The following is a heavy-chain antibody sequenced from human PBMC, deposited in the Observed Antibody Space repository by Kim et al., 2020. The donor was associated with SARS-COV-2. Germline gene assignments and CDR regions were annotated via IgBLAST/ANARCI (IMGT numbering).Heavy chain of an antibody. V-gene: IGHV4-39*01. J-gene: IGHJ4*02. D-gene: IGHD3-9*01. CDR3: ARQVPWLFPDY. CDR1: GGTVNSACCN. Sequence: SETLSLTCTVSGGTVNSACCNWGWFRQPPGKGLEWIGSIYYSGITYYSSSLKSRLTISIDTSKNQFSLKLTSVTATDMAVYYCARQVPWLFPDYWGQGTLLRVPS. CDR2: IYYSGIT.